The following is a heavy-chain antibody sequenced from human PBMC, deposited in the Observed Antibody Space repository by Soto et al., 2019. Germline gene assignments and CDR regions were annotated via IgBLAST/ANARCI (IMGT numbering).Heavy chain of an antibody. D-gene: IGHD3-10*01. Sequence: PGESLKISCKGSGYSFTSYWIGWVRQMPGKGLEWMGIIYPGDSDTRYSPSFQGQVTISADKSISTAYLQWSSLKASDTAMYYCARPASPAAFTTSWFGEPHYFDYWGQGTLVTVSS. CDR1: GYSFTSYW. V-gene: IGHV5-51*01. CDR3: ARPASPAAFTTSWFGEPHYFDY. CDR2: IYPGDSDT. J-gene: IGHJ4*02.